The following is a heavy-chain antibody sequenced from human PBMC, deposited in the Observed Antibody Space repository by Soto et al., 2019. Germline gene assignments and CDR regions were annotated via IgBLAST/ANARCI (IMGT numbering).Heavy chain of an antibody. J-gene: IGHJ4*02. CDR1: GGTFSSYA. V-gene: IGHV1-69*06. D-gene: IGHD2-15*01. Sequence: QVQLVQSGAEVKKPGSSVKVSCKASGGTFSSYAISWVRQAPGQGLEWMGGIIPIFGTANYAQKFQGRVTITADKSTSTAYMELSSLRSEDTAVYYCARHPKGYCSGGSCYRDDYWGQGTLVTVSS. CDR3: ARHPKGYCSGGSCYRDDY. CDR2: IIPIFGTA.